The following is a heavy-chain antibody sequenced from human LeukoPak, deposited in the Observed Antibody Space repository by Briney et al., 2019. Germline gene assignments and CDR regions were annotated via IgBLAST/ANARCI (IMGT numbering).Heavy chain of an antibody. CDR2: ISDSGGST. V-gene: IGHV3-23*01. D-gene: IGHD6-19*01. CDR3: AKDLSSSGFRIDY. J-gene: IGHJ4*02. CDR1: GFSFSSYA. Sequence: GGSLRLSCAASGFSFSSYAMSWVRQAPGKGLEWVSSISDSGGSTYYADFVKGRFTVSRDNSKNTLYLQMNSLRAEDTATYYCAKDLSSSGFRIDYWGQGTLVTVSS.